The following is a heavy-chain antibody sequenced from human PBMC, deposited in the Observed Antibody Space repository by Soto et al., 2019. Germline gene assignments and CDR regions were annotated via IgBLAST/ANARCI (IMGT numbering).Heavy chain of an antibody. J-gene: IGHJ3*02. D-gene: IGHD3-22*01. V-gene: IGHV1-46*01. Sequence: QVQLVQSGAEVKKPGASVKVSCKASGYTFTSYYMHWVRQAPGQGLEWMGIINPSGGSTSYAQKFQGRVTMTRDTPTSTVYMELSSLRSEDTAVYYCARDRIGYYDSSGYPDDAFDIWGQGTMVTVSS. CDR3: ARDRIGYYDSSGYPDDAFDI. CDR1: GYTFTSYY. CDR2: INPSGGST.